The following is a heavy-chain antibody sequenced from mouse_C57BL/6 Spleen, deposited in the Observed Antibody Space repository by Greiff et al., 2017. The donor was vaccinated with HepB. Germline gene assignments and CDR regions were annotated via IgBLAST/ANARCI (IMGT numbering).Heavy chain of an antibody. CDR1: GFTFSDYG. Sequence: EVKLEESGGGLVKPGGSLKLSCAASGFTFSDYGMHWVRQAPEKGLEWVAYISSGSSTIYYADTVKGRFTISRDNAKNTLFLQMTSLRSEDTAMYYCASTRSDWYFDVWGTGTTVTVSS. D-gene: IGHD3-3*01. CDR3: ASTRSDWYFDV. V-gene: IGHV5-17*01. CDR2: ISSGSSTI. J-gene: IGHJ1*03.